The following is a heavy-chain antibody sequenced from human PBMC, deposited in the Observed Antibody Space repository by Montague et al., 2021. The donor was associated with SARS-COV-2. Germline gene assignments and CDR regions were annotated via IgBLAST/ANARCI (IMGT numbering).Heavy chain of an antibody. CDR1: GDSVSSNSAA. D-gene: IGHD3-9*01. Sequence: CAISGDSVSSNSAAWNWIRQSPSRGLEWLGRTYYRSKWYNDYAVSVKSRITINPDTSKNQFSLQLNSVIPEDTTVYYCARDLKPPGDILTGYLPYYYYMDVWGKGTTVTVSS. V-gene: IGHV6-1*01. CDR2: TYYRSKWYN. J-gene: IGHJ6*03. CDR3: ARDLKPPGDILTGYLPYYYYMDV.